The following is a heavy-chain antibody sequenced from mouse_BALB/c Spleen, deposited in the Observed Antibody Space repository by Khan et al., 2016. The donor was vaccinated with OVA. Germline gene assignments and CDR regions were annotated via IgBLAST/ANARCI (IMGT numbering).Heavy chain of an antibody. Sequence: EVELVESGGGSVKPGGSLKLSCSASGFTFSSYAMSWVRQTPEKRLELVATISSGGHYTFYPDSVKGRFTISRDTARNTLYLQMSRLTSEDTAMYYCARSLVDYYAMDYWGQGASVTVSS. CDR2: ISSGGHYT. D-gene: IGHD2-2*01. J-gene: IGHJ4*01. CDR1: GFTFSSYA. CDR3: ARSLVDYYAMDY. V-gene: IGHV5-9-3*01.